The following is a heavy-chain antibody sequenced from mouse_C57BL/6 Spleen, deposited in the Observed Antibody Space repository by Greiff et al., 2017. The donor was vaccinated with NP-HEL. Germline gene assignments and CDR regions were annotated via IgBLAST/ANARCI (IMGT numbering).Heavy chain of an antibody. J-gene: IGHJ1*03. CDR1: GYTFTSYW. D-gene: IGHD1-1*01. CDR3: AIPTSPYYGSSYGYFDV. CDR2: IHPSDSDT. V-gene: IGHV1-74*01. Sequence: QVQLQHPGAELVKPGASVKVSCKASGYTFTSYWMHWVKQRPGQGLEWIGRIHPSDSDTNYNQKFKGKATLTVDKSSSTAYMQLSSLTSEASAVYYCAIPTSPYYGSSYGYFDVWGTGTTVTVSS.